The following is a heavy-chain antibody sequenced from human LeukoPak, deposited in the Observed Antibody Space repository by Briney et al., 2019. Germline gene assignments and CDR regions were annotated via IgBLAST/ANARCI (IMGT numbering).Heavy chain of an antibody. J-gene: IGHJ4*02. V-gene: IGHV4-59*01. Sequence: PSETLSLTCTVSGGSISGYYWSWIRQPPGKGLEWIGYIYYSGSTNYNPSLKSRVTISVDTSKNQFSLKLSSVTAADTAVYYCARGEDYYDSSGYSEAWGQGTLVTVSS. D-gene: IGHD3-22*01. CDR1: GGSISGYY. CDR2: IYYSGST. CDR3: ARGEDYYDSSGYSEA.